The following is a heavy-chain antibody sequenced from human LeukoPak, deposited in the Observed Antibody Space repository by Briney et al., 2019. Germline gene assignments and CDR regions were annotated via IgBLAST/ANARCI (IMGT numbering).Heavy chain of an antibody. Sequence: GGSLRLSCAASGFTFGSYAMSWVRQAPGKGLEWVSAISGSGGSTYYADSVKGRFTISRDNSKNTLYLQMNSLRAEDTAVYYCAKARPRYSSGWYQYFDYWGQGTLVTVSS. V-gene: IGHV3-23*01. J-gene: IGHJ4*02. CDR1: GFTFGSYA. D-gene: IGHD6-19*01. CDR3: AKARPRYSSGWYQYFDY. CDR2: ISGSGGST.